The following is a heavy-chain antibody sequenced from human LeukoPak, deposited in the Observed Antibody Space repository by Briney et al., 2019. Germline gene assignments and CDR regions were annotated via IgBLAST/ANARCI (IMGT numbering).Heavy chain of an antibody. CDR2: ISYDGSNK. CDR3: ARELIAAAGDENSMDV. J-gene: IGHJ6*02. CDR1: GFTFSSYA. D-gene: IGHD6-13*01. V-gene: IGHV3-30-3*01. Sequence: GGSLRLSCAASGFTFSSYAMHWVRQAPGKGLEWVAVISYDGSNKYYADSVKGPFTISRDNSKNTLYLQMNSLRAEDTAVYYCARELIAAAGDENSMDVWGQGTTVTVSS.